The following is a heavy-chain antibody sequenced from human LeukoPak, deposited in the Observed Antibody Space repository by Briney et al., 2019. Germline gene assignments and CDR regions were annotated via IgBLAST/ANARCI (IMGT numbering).Heavy chain of an antibody. CDR3: AKDRASPFIRGIDY. J-gene: IGHJ4*02. Sequence: PGGSLRLSCGASEFTFNAFGMHWVRQAPGKGLEWVAFIRYDGIDKYYGDSVKGRFTISRDNSNNTLFLQMNSLRIEDTAMYYCAKDRASPFIRGIDYWGQGTLVTVSS. CDR2: IRYDGIDK. CDR1: EFTFNAFG. D-gene: IGHD3-10*01. V-gene: IGHV3-30*02.